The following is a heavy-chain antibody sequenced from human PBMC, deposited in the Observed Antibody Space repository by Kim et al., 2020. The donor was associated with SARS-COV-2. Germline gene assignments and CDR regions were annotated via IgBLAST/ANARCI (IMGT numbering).Heavy chain of an antibody. V-gene: IGHV3-30-3*01. CDR3: ARTYSGSYFPIDY. CDR2: ISYDGSNK. CDR1: GFTFSSYA. D-gene: IGHD1-26*01. Sequence: GGSLRLSCAASGFTFSSYAMHWVRQAPGKGLEWVAVISYDGSNKYYADSVKGRFTISRDNSKNTLYLQMNSLRAEDTAVYYCARTYSGSYFPIDYLGHGT. J-gene: IGHJ4*01.